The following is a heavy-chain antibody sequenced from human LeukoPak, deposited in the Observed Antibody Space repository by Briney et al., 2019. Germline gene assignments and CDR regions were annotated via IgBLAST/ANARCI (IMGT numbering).Heavy chain of an antibody. J-gene: IGHJ4*02. D-gene: IGHD3-16*02. CDR3: AKDGDYIWGSYRSNPS. V-gene: IGHV3-23*01. Sequence: SDDGGGAYYTDSVKGRFTISRDNSKSTLYLQMSSLRAEDTAVYYCAKDGDYIWGSYRSNPSWGQGTLVTVSS. CDR2: SDDGGGA.